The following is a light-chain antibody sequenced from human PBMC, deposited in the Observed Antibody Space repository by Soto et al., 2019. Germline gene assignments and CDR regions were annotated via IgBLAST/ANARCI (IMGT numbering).Light chain of an antibody. Sequence: EIVLTPSPGTLSLSPVERATLSCRASEPVSSYLAWYQQKPGQAPRLLIYDASNRATGIPARFSGSGSGTDFTLTISSLEPEDFAVYYCQQRSNWPPWTCGQGTKVDIK. V-gene: IGKV3-11*01. CDR2: DAS. CDR1: EPVSSY. CDR3: QQRSNWPPWT. J-gene: IGKJ1*01.